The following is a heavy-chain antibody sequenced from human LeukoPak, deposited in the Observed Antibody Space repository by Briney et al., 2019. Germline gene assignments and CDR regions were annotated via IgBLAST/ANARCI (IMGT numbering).Heavy chain of an antibody. CDR2: FDPEDGET. J-gene: IGHJ3*02. CDR1: GYSFTGYH. Sequence: ASVKVSCKASGYSFTGYHMHWVRQAPGQGLEWMGGFDPEDGETIYAQKFQGRVTMTEDTSTDTAYMELSSLRSEDTAVYYCATDRRDGASSFDIWGQGTMVTVSS. CDR3: ATDRRDGASSFDI. V-gene: IGHV1-24*01. D-gene: IGHD4/OR15-4a*01.